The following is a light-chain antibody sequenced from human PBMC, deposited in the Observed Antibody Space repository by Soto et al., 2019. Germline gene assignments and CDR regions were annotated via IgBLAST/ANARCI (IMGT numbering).Light chain of an antibody. J-gene: IGKJ1*01. CDR2: AAS. CDR1: QSISSY. V-gene: IGKV1-39*01. CDR3: QQSYSTLTWT. Sequence: DIQMTQSPSSLSASVGDGVAITFRASQSISSYLNWYQQKPGKAPKLLIYAASSLQSGVPSRFSGSGSGTDFTLTISSLQPEDFATYYCQQSYSTLTWTFGQGTKVAIK.